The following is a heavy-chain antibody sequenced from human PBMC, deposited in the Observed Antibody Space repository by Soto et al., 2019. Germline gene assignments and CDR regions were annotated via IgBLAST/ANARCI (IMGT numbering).Heavy chain of an antibody. CDR1: GGTFSSYA. CDR3: VSDALGFCSGGSCYPGFSWFDP. CDR2: IIPIFGTA. V-gene: IGHV1-69*13. D-gene: IGHD2-15*01. J-gene: IGHJ5*02. Sequence: SVKVSCKASGGTFSSYAISWVRQAPGQGLEWMGGIIPIFGTANYAQKFQGRVTITADESTSTAYMELSSLRSEDTAVYYCVSDALGFCSGGSCYPGFSWFDPWGQGTLVTVSS.